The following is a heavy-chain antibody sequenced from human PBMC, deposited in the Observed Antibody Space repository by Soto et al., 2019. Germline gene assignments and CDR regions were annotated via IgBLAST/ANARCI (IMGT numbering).Heavy chain of an antibody. Sequence: EVQLVESGGGLVQPGGSLRLSCAASGFTVSTKYMSWVRQAPGKGLEWVSVIYSGGSTFYADSVRGRFTISRDNSKNTVNVQMNSLRAEDTAVYYCAREPWAADYWGQGTLLTVSS. J-gene: IGHJ4*02. CDR1: GFTVSTKY. V-gene: IGHV3-66*01. CDR2: IYSGGST. D-gene: IGHD3-16*01. CDR3: AREPWAADY.